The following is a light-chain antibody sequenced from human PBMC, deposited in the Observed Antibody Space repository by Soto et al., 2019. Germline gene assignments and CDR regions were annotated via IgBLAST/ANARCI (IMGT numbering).Light chain of an antibody. V-gene: IGKV3-15*01. J-gene: IGKJ4*01. CDR1: QSVGNN. CDR2: ATS. CDR3: QQYGDWPLT. Sequence: EIVVTQSPATLSVSPGERATLSCRASQSVGNNFAWYQQKPGQAPRLLIFATSTRATGVPARFSGSGSGTEFTITLISLQSEEVAVYYGQQYGDWPLTFGGGAKFEIE.